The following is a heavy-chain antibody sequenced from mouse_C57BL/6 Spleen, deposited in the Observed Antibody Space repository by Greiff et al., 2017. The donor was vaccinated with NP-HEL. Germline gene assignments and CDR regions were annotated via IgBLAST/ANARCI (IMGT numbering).Heavy chain of an antibody. D-gene: IGHD1-1*01. CDR2: ISYSGST. Sequence: EVMLVESGPGLAKPSQTLSLTCSVTGYSITSDYWNWIRKFPGNKLEYMGYISYSGSTYYNPSLKSRISITRDTSKNQYYLQLNSVTTEDTATYYCASGGYGSPSWFAYWGQGTLVTVSA. V-gene: IGHV3-8*01. CDR1: GYSITSDY. CDR3: ASGGYGSPSWFAY. J-gene: IGHJ3*01.